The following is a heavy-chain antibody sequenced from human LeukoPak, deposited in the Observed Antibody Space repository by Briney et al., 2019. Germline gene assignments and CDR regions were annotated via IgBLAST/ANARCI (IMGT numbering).Heavy chain of an antibody. CDR1: GITVRSNY. J-gene: IGHJ4*02. CDR2: ISSGSTYI. D-gene: IGHD6-13*01. V-gene: IGHV3-21*01. CDR3: ARDRVAYSSSDHFDY. Sequence: PGGSLRLSCAASGITVRSNYMNWVRQAPGKGLEWVSSISSGSTYIYYADSVKGRFTTSRDNAKNSLYLQMNSLRAEDTAVYYCARDRVAYSSSDHFDYWGQGTLVTVSS.